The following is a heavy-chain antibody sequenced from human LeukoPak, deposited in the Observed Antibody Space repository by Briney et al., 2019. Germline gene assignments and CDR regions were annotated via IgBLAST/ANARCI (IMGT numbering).Heavy chain of an antibody. V-gene: IGHV3-30*14. CDR1: GFTFSTYF. D-gene: IGHD1-26*01. CDR3: ARWRGVGATTYYGMDV. Sequence: GGSLRLSCAASGFTFSTYFMHWVRQAPGKGLEWVADIASDGSHTFYVESVKGRFTISRDNSKNTLYLQMGSLRAEDMAVYYCARWRGVGATTYYGMDVWGQGTTVTVSS. J-gene: IGHJ6*02. CDR2: IASDGSHT.